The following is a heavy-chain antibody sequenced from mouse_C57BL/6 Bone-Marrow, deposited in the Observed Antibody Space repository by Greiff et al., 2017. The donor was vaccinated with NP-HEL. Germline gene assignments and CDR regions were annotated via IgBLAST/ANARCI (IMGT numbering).Heavy chain of an antibody. J-gene: IGHJ2*01. CDR3: AGDSSGYGDFDY. CDR2: ITHSGET. V-gene: IGHV12-3*01. D-gene: IGHD3-2*02. Sequence: VKLVESGPGLVKPSQSLFLTCSITGFPITSGYYWFWIRQSPGKPLEWLGYITHSGETFYNPSLQRPISITRETSKNQFFLQLNSVTTEDTAMYYCAGDSSGYGDFDYGGQGTTLTVSS. CDR1: GFPITSGYY.